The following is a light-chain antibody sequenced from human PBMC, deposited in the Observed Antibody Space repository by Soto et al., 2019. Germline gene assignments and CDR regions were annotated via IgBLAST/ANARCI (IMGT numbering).Light chain of an antibody. V-gene: IGLV2-14*01. CDR1: SSDVGTYDD. J-gene: IGLJ1*01. CDR2: EVT. Sequence: QSALTQPASVSASPGQSITISCTGTSSDVGTYDDVSWYRQHPGKAPRLLIYEVTNRPSGVSNRFSGSKSGDTASLTISGLQAENEGDYYCSSYTIRSTYVFGSGTKVT. CDR3: SSYTIRSTYV.